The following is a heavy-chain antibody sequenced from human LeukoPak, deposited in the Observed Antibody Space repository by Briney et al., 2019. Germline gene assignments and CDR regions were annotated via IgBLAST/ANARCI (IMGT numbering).Heavy chain of an antibody. Sequence: PGGSLSLSCAVSGFRFSSYWMAWVRQAPGTGLEGVGNINQGGNEEYYVESAKGRFTVSRDSAKNSVFLQMNSLRVEDTAVYYCATSYRWFHEHWGQGTMVTISS. J-gene: IGHJ1*01. CDR3: ATSYRWFHEH. V-gene: IGHV3-7*01. CDR1: GFRFSSYW. D-gene: IGHD3-10*01. CDR2: INQGGNEE.